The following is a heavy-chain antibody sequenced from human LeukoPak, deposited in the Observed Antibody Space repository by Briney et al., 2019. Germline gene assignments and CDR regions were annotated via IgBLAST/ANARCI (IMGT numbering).Heavy chain of an antibody. Sequence: KPSETLSLTCTVSGGSISSYYWSWIRQPPGKGLEWIGEINHSGSTNYNPSLKSRVTISVDTSKNQFSLKLSSVTAADTAVYYCARGRYYDSSGYFWFDYWGQGTLVTVSS. CDR3: ARGRYYDSSGYFWFDY. J-gene: IGHJ4*02. CDR1: GGSISSYY. CDR2: INHSGST. D-gene: IGHD3-22*01. V-gene: IGHV4-34*01.